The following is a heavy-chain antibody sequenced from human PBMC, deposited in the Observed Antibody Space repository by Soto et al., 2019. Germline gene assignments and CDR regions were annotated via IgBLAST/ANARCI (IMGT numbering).Heavy chain of an antibody. CDR2: IYNSGNA. CDR1: GGSISSYY. D-gene: IGHD3-10*01. V-gene: IGHV4-59*01. Sequence: SETLSLTCTVSGGSISSYYWTWIRQPPGKGLEWIGYIYNSGNANYSPSLKSRVTMSIDTSKNQVSLKLNSVTAADSAMYYCAKFRDGFYYYYGMDVWGQGTSVTVSS. CDR3: AKFRDGFYYYYGMDV. J-gene: IGHJ6*02.